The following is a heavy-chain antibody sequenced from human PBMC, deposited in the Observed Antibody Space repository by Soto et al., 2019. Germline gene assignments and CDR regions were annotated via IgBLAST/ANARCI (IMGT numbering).Heavy chain of an antibody. V-gene: IGHV3-53*01. J-gene: IGHJ4*02. CDR1: GFTVSSNY. CDR2: IYSGGST. Sequence: GGSLRLSCAASGFTVSSNYMSWVRQAPGKGLEWVSVIYSGGSTFYADSVKGRFTISRDNSKNMVYLQMNRMRAEDTAVYYCAREWPHLDCWGQGTLVTVSS. CDR3: AREWPHLDC.